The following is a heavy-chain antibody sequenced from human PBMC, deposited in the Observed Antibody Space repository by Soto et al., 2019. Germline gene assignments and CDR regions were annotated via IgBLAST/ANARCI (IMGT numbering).Heavy chain of an antibody. V-gene: IGHV4-4*02. CDR3: TSKFGQLLAYAFDI. J-gene: IGHJ3*02. CDR2: IHHSGST. Sequence: SETLSLTCAVSGDSISRSYWWSWVRQFPGKGLEWIGEIHHSGSTIYNPSLQSRVTLSVDKSKNEFSLKMSSVTATDTAVYYCTSKFGQLLAYAFDIWGQGTMVT. D-gene: IGHD3-10*01. CDR1: GDSISRSYW.